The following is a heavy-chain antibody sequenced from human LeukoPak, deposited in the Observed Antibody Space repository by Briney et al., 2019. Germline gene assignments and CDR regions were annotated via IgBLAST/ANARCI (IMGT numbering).Heavy chain of an antibody. CDR3: ARGCSSTSCYDDAFDI. J-gene: IGHJ3*02. CDR2: INPNSGGT. CDR1: GYTFTGYY. V-gene: IGHV1-2*02. D-gene: IGHD2-2*01. Sequence: ASVKVSCKASGYTFTGYYMHWVRQAPGQGLEWMGWINPNSGGTNYAQKFQGRVTMTRDTSISTAYMELSRLRSDDTAVYYCARGCSSTSCYDDAFDIWGQGTMVTVSS.